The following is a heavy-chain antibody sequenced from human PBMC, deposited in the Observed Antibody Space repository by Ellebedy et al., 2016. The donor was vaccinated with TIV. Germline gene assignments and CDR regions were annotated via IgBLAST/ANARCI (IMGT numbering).Heavy chain of an antibody. D-gene: IGHD3-16*01. CDR1: GFTFSDFH. CDR2: IWSDGSEK. J-gene: IGHJ6*02. CDR3: AREVLGRRGDMDF. Sequence: PGGSLRLSCAVSGFTFSDFHMHWVRQAPGGGLQWVALIWSDGSEKYFADSVRGRFTVSRDNSKNVMFLQMNSLRADDKAEYFCAREVLGRRGDMDFWGQGTTVIVSS. V-gene: IGHV3-33*01.